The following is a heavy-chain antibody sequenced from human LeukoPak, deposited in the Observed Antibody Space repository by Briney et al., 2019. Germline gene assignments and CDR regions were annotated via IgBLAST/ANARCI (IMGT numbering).Heavy chain of an antibody. V-gene: IGHV3-30*01. Sequence: GGSLRLSCAASGFTFEDHVMHWVRQAPGKGLEWVAVISYDGSNKYYADSVKGRFTISRDNSKNTLYLQMNSLRAEDTAVYYCARDLSRDGYNYYDYWGQGTLVTVSS. D-gene: IGHD5-24*01. CDR3: ARDLSRDGYNYYDY. J-gene: IGHJ4*02. CDR1: GFTFEDHV. CDR2: ISYDGSNK.